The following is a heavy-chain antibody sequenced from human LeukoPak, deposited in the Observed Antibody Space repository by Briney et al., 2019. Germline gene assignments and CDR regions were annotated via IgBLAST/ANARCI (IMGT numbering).Heavy chain of an antibody. J-gene: IGHJ6*03. Sequence: GGSLRLSCVTSGFTFSGYWMHWVRQGPEKGLELVSRIDNDGHGIIYADSVKGRFTTSRDNDKNTLYLQMNSLRVEGTAVYYCAAGGGWDPSFGVVTHIDAWGKGTTVVVS. D-gene: IGHD3-3*01. CDR1: GFTFSGYW. V-gene: IGHV3-74*01. CDR3: AAGGGWDPSFGVVTHIDA. CDR2: IDNDGHGI.